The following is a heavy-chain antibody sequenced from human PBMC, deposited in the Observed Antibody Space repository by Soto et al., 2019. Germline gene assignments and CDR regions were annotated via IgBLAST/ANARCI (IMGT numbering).Heavy chain of an antibody. CDR3: ARSRSIAAAGTNSYYGMDV. Sequence: GASVKVSCKASGGTFSSYAISWVRQAPGQGLEWMGGIIPIFGTANYAQKFQGRVTITADESTSTAYMELSSLRSEDTAVYYCARSRSIAAAGTNSYYGMDVWGQGTTVTVSS. CDR2: IIPIFGTA. V-gene: IGHV1-69*13. D-gene: IGHD6-13*01. J-gene: IGHJ6*02. CDR1: GGTFSSYA.